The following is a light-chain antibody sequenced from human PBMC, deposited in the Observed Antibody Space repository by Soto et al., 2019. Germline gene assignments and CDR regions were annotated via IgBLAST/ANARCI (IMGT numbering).Light chain of an antibody. J-gene: IGKJ1*01. Sequence: DFQMTQSPSTLSASVGDRVTITCRASQDIRSRSALFQQKPGKAPKLLIYEASSLESGVPQRFSGSGSGTEFTLTISSLQTDDFSTYYCQQYHSYWTFGQGTKVDIK. CDR2: EAS. V-gene: IGKV1-5*01. CDR1: QDIRSR. CDR3: QQYHSYWT.